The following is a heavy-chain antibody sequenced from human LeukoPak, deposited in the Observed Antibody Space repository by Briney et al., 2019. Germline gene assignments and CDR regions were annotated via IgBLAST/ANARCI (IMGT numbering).Heavy chain of an antibody. CDR2: INPNDGDT. CDR3: ARANFLYCGSSACLFDY. D-gene: IGHD2-2*01. CDR1: GYTFTDYY. V-gene: IGHV1-2*02. Sequence: ASVKVSCEASGYTFTDYYMHWVRQAPGQGFEWMGWINPNDGDTNYAQKFQGRVTMTRDTSISTAHMEVSRLRSDDTAVYYCARANFLYCGSSACLFDYWGQGTLVTVSS. J-gene: IGHJ4*02.